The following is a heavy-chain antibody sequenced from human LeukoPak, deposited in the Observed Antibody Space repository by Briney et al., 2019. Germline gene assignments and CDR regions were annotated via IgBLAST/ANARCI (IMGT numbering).Heavy chain of an antibody. Sequence: ASVKVSCKASGYTFTSYGISWVRLAPGQRLEWMGWISAYNGNTNYAQKLQGRVTMTTDTSTSTAYMELRSLRSDDTAVYYCARDFLTLVVPLDAFDIWGQGTMVTVSS. CDR1: GYTFTSYG. V-gene: IGHV1-18*01. CDR3: ARDFLTLVVPLDAFDI. CDR2: ISAYNGNT. D-gene: IGHD2-2*01. J-gene: IGHJ3*02.